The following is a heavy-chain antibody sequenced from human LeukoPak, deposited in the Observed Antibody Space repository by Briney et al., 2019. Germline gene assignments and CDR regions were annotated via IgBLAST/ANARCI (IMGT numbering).Heavy chain of an antibody. D-gene: IGHD4-11*01. CDR1: GGSISSYY. Sequence: SETLSLTCTVSGGSISSYYWSWLRQPPGKGPEWIGYIYYSGSTNYNPSLKSRVTISVDTSKNQFSLKLSSVTAADTAVYYCARDLQRAFDIWGQGTMVTVSS. V-gene: IGHV4-59*01. CDR3: ARDLQRAFDI. CDR2: IYYSGST. J-gene: IGHJ3*02.